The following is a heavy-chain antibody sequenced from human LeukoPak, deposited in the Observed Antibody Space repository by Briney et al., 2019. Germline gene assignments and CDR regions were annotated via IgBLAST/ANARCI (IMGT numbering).Heavy chain of an antibody. V-gene: IGHV1-2*02. Sequence: ASVKVSCKASGYTFTGYYMHWVRQAPGQGLEWMGWINPNSGGTNYAQKFQGRVTMTRDTSTSTVYMELSSLRSEDTAVYYCARENDSSGYRNWFDPWGQGTLVTVSS. CDR3: ARENDSSGYRNWFDP. D-gene: IGHD3-22*01. J-gene: IGHJ5*02. CDR1: GYTFTGYY. CDR2: INPNSGGT.